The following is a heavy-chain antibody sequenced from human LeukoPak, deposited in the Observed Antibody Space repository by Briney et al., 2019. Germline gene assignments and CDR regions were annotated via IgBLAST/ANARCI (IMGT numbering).Heavy chain of an antibody. J-gene: IGHJ4*02. Sequence: SETLSLTCTVSGGSISSSSYYWGWIRQPPGKGLEWIGSIYYSGSTNYNPSLKSRVTISVDTSKNQFSLKLSSVTAADTAVYYCARADYYGSGSPFDYWGQGTLVTVSS. D-gene: IGHD3-10*01. CDR2: IYYSGST. CDR3: ARADYYGSGSPFDY. CDR1: GGSISSSSYY. V-gene: IGHV4-39*07.